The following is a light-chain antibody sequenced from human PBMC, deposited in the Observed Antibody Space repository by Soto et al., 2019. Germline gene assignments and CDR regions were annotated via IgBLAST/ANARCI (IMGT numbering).Light chain of an antibody. CDR2: DVR. CDR3: RSYTTVSTYV. V-gene: IGLV2-14*01. J-gene: IGLJ1*01. CDR1: SSDVGRYNY. Sequence: QSVLTQPASVSGSPGQSITISCTGTSSDVGRYNYVSWYQQHPGKAPKLMIYDVRNRPSGVSNRFSGSKSVNTASLTISGLQAEDEADYYCRSYTTVSTYVFGTGTKVTDL.